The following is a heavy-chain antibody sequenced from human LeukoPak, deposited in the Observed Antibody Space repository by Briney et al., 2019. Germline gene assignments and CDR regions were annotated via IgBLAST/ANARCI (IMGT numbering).Heavy chain of an antibody. V-gene: IGHV1-2*02. D-gene: IGHD6-6*01. J-gene: IGHJ3*02. CDR2: INPNSGGT. Sequence: ASVKVSCKASGYTFTGYYMHWVRQAPGQGLEWMGWINPNSGGTYYAQKFQGSVTMTSDTSISTAYMELSRLRSDDTAVYYCASHVAARPGIRDAFDIWAKGQWSPSLQ. CDR3: ASHVAARPGIRDAFDI. CDR1: GYTFTGYY.